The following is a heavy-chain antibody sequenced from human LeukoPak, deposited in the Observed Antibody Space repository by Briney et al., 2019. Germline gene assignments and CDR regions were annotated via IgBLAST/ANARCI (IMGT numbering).Heavy chain of an antibody. CDR2: IIPIFGTA. CDR1: GYTFTGYY. V-gene: IGHV1-69*05. CDR3: ARDAGDYATDDNWFDP. D-gene: IGHD4-17*01. J-gene: IGHJ5*02. Sequence: ASVKVSCKASGYTFTGYYMHWVRQAPGQGLEWMGRIIPIFGTANYAQKFQGRVTITTDESTSTAYMELSSLRSEDTAVYYCARDAGDYATDDNWFDPWGQGTLVTVSS.